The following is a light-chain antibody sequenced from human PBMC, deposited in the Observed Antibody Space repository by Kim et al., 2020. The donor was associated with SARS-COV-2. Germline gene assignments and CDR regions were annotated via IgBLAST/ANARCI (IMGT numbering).Light chain of an antibody. J-gene: IGLJ2*01. CDR3: QSYDISNVI. CDR2: EVS. V-gene: IGLV6-57*03. Sequence: GNTVTIACTPTCGNIANNYVQWYQQRPGSATTIVIYEVSERPSGVPDRFSGSIDTSSSSASLTISGLKTEDEADYYCQSYDISNVIFGGGTQLTVL. CDR1: CGNIANNY.